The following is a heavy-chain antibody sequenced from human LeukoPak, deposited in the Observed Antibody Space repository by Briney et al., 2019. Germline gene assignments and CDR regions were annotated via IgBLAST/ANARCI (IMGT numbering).Heavy chain of an antibody. J-gene: IGHJ4*02. Sequence: SETLSLTCAVYGGSFSGYYWSWIRQPPGKGLEWIGEINHSGSTNYNPSLKRRVTISVDTSKNQFSLKLSSVTAADTAVYYCARGTMTTVTYYFDYWGQGTLVTVSS. D-gene: IGHD4-17*01. V-gene: IGHV4-34*01. CDR2: INHSGST. CDR1: GGSFSGYY. CDR3: ARGTMTTVTYYFDY.